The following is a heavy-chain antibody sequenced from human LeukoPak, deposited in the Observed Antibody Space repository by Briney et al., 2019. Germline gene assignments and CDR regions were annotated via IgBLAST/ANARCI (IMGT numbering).Heavy chain of an antibody. CDR1: GFTFSDYS. D-gene: IGHD3-9*01. V-gene: IGHV3-48*02. CDR3: ARVGYDILTGFHY. CDR2: ISSRSSTI. Sequence: SGGSLRLSCAASGFTFSDYSINWVRQAPGKGLEWVSFISSRSSTIYYADSGKGRFTISRDNDKKSLYLQMNSLRDEDTAVYYCARVGYDILTGFHYWGQGTLVTVSS. J-gene: IGHJ4*02.